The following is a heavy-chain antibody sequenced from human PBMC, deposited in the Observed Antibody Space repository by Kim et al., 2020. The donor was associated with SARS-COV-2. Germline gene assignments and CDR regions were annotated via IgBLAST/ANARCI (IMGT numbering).Heavy chain of an antibody. J-gene: IGHJ3*02. CDR3: ARVGGITIFGVVIIGAFDI. Sequence: SETLSLTCTVSGGSISSGGYYWSWIRQHPGKGLEWIGYIYYSGSTYYNPSLKSRVTISVDTSKNQFSLKLSSVTAADTAVYYCARVGGITIFGVVIIGAFDIWGQGTMVTVSS. CDR1: GGSISSGGYY. D-gene: IGHD3-3*01. V-gene: IGHV4-31*03. CDR2: IYYSGST.